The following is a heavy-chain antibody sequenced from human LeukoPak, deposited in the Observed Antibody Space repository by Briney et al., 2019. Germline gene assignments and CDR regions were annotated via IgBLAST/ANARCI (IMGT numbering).Heavy chain of an antibody. CDR1: GFTFSPYG. D-gene: IGHD2-2*01. V-gene: IGHV3-30*18. CDR3: AKDRGSGYCSSTSCSNWFDP. J-gene: IGHJ5*02. Sequence: GGSLRLSCAASGFTFSPYGMHWVRQAPGKGMEWVAVISYDGSNKYYADSVKGRFTISRDNSKNTLYLQMNSLRAEDTAVYYCAKDRGSGYCSSTSCSNWFDPWGQGTLVTVSS. CDR2: ISYDGSNK.